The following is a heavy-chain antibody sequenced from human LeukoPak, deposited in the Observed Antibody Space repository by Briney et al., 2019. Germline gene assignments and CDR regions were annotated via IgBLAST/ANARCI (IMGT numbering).Heavy chain of an antibody. Sequence: RGSLRLSCTVSGFTVSSYYMSWVRQAPGKGLEWVSIIDSGGSTYYADSVKGRFTISRDNSKNTVFLQMNSLRAEDPAVYYCARDPYSKLFGGWGHGTLVTVSS. V-gene: IGHV3-66*02. CDR1: GFTVSSYY. CDR2: IDSGGST. D-gene: IGHD3-3*01. CDR3: ARDPYSKLFGG. J-gene: IGHJ4*01.